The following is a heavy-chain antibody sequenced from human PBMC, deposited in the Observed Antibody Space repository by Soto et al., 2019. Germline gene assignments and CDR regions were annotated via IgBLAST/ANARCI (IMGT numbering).Heavy chain of an antibody. D-gene: IGHD1-1*01. Sequence: ALVKVSCKVSGYTLTELSMHWLRQAPGKGLEWMGGFDPEDGETIYAQKFQGRVTMTEDTSTDTAYMELSSLRSEDTAVYYCATFPYNWNDYHYYGMDVWGQGTTVTVSS. J-gene: IGHJ6*02. CDR2: FDPEDGET. CDR1: GYTLTELS. V-gene: IGHV1-24*01. CDR3: ATFPYNWNDYHYYGMDV.